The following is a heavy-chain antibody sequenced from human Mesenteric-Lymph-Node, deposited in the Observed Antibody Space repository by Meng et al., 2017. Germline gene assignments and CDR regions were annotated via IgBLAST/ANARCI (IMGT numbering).Heavy chain of an antibody. CDR3: ARGQYYDILTGMWWFDP. CDR1: GVSLTGTRW. D-gene: IGHD3-9*01. CDR2: IISIGNT. Sequence: PKETRVGLRETSGNLSHTSIVFGVSLTGTRWWIWVRQPQVMGLEWIGRIISIGNTIYNSSIASRVTISVGSSKNQFSLKMSSVTAADTAVYYCARGQYYDILTGMWWFDPWGQGTLVTVSS. V-gene: IGHV4-4*02. J-gene: IGHJ5*02.